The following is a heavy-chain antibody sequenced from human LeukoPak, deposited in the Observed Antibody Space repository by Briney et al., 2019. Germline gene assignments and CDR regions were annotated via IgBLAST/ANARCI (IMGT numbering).Heavy chain of an antibody. V-gene: IGHV7-4-1*02. CDR3: ARGIAAIDY. CDR1: GYTFTSYA. D-gene: IGHD6-13*01. J-gene: IGHJ4*02. CDR2: INTNTGNP. Sequence: RASVKVSCKASGYTFTSYAINWVRQAPGQGLEWMGWINTNTGNPTYAQGFTGRCVFSLDTSVSTAYLQISSLKTEDTGVYYCARGIAAIDYWGQGTLVTVSS.